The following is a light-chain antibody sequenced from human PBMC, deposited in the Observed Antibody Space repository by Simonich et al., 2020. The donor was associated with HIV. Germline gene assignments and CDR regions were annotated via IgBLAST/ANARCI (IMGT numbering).Light chain of an antibody. V-gene: IGLV2-23*01. CDR1: SSDVGSYNL. CDR3: CSYAGSSTYVV. CDR2: EGS. J-gene: IGLJ2*01. Sequence: QSALTQPASVSGSPGQSITISCPGTSSDVGSYNLVSLYQQHPGKDPKLMIYEGSKRPSGVSNRFSGSKSGNTASRTLSGLQAEDEADYYCCSYAGSSTYVVFGGGTKLTVL.